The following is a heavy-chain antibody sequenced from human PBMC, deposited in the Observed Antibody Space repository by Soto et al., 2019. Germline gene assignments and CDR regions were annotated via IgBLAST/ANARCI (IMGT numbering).Heavy chain of an antibody. Sequence: QVTLKESGPVLVNPTETLTLRCTVSGLSITDSEMGVSWIRQPPGQPLEWLAHIDSSGEKSYRTFLKSRLAISKDTSKSQIVLTMTSMDPVDTATYYCARRHLAVAVSPWFDPWGQGIPVTVSS. J-gene: IGHJ5*02. CDR1: GLSITDSEMG. CDR2: IDSSGEK. CDR3: ARRHLAVAVSPWFDP. D-gene: IGHD6-19*01. V-gene: IGHV2-26*01.